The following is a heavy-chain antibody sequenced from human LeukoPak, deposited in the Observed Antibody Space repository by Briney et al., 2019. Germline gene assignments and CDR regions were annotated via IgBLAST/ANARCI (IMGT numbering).Heavy chain of an antibody. V-gene: IGHV4-61*02. CDR2: IYAGGKT. J-gene: IGHJ5*02. D-gene: IGHD3-10*01. CDR3: ARMNYYGSGTYHSWCDL. Sequence: SQTLSLTCTVSGDSIRIGGYFWSWIRHPAGKGLEWLGRIYAGGKTNYSPSLRSRVTISEATPRNHFTLKSTSSTAATRAWYHCARMNYYGSGTYHSWCDLWGQGTRLTVSS. CDR1: GDSIRIGGYF.